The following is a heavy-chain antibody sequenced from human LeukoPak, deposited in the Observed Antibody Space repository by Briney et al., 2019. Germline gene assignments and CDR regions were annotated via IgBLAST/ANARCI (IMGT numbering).Heavy chain of an antibody. V-gene: IGHV3-23*01. Sequence: GGSLRLSCAASGFTFTSPPMSWVRQAPGKGLEWVSSISGSVGSTSYADSGTGRFTISRDNSKNTLYLQMTSLRAEDTAVYYCAKVSDYDILTGYYKGHYFDYWGQETLVTVSS. D-gene: IGHD3-9*01. CDR1: GFTFTSPP. CDR2: ISGSVGST. J-gene: IGHJ4*02. CDR3: AKVSDYDILTGYYKGHYFDY.